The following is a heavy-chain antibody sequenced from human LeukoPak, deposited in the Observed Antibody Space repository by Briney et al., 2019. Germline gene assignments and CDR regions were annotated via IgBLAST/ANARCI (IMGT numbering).Heavy chain of an antibody. CDR3: AEAADTAMVPNHPPYN. CDR2: ISYDGSNK. Sequence: GGSLRLSCAASGFTFSSYAMHWVRQAPGKGLEWVAVISYDGSNKYYADSVKGRFTISRVNSKNTLYLQMNSLRAEDTAVYYCAEAADTAMVPNHPPYNWGQGTLVTVSS. D-gene: IGHD5-18*01. J-gene: IGHJ4*02. CDR1: GFTFSSYA. V-gene: IGHV3-30-3*01.